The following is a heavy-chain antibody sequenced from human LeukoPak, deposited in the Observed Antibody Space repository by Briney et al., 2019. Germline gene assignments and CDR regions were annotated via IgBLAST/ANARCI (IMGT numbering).Heavy chain of an antibody. D-gene: IGHD4-17*01. CDR3: ARHRRTVTTSSDAFDI. CDR2: INHSGST. Sequence: SETLSLTCAVYGGSFSGYYWSWIRQPPGKGLEWIGEINHSGSTNYNPSLKSRVTISVDTSKNQFSLKLSSVTAADTAVYYCARHRRTVTTSSDAFDIWGQGTMVTVSS. CDR1: GGSFSGYY. J-gene: IGHJ3*02. V-gene: IGHV4-34*01.